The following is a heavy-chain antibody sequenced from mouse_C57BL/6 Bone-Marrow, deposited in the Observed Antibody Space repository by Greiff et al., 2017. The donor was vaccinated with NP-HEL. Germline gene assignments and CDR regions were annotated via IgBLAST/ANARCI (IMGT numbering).Heavy chain of an antibody. CDR2: INPSTGGT. Sequence: VQLQHSGPELVKPGASVKISCKASGYSFTGYYMHWVKQSSEKSLEWIGEINPSTGGTSYNQKFKGKATLTVDKSSSTAYMQLKSLTSEASAVYYCARVYFDVWGTGTTVTVSS. CDR1: GYSFTGYY. V-gene: IGHV1-43*01. J-gene: IGHJ1*03. CDR3: ARVYFDV.